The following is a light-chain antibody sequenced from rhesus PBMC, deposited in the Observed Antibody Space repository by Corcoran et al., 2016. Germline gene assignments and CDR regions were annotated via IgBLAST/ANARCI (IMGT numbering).Light chain of an antibody. CDR1: SSDVGSYDY. Sequence: QAAPTQPPSVSGSPGQSVTISCTGTSSDVGSYDYVSWYQQHPGKAPKLLIYGVSKRPSGVSDRFSGSKSGNTASLTISGLQAEDEAHYYCCSFTTISTYIFGGGTRLTVL. CDR2: GVS. J-gene: IGLJ1*01. V-gene: IGLV2S7*01. CDR3: CSFTTISTYI.